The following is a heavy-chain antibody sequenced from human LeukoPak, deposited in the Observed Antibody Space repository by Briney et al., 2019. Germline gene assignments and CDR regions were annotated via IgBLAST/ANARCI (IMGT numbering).Heavy chain of an antibody. V-gene: IGHV4-39*07. CDR3: ARFLPYQLLHYFDY. CDR1: GGSISRSSYY. Sequence: SETLSLTCTVSGGSISRSSYYWGWIRQPPGKGLEWIGSIYYSGSTYYNPSLKSRVTISVDTSKNQFSLKLSSVTAADTAVYYCARFLPYQLLHYFDYWGQGTLVTVSS. J-gene: IGHJ4*02. CDR2: IYYSGST. D-gene: IGHD2-2*01.